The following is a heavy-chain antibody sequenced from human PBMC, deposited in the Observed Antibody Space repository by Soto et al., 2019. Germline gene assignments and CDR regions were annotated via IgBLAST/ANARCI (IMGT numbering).Heavy chain of an antibody. V-gene: IGHV3-30*18. Sequence: GGSLRLACSASGFIFGTYGMDWVRQAPGKGLEWVALISYDGNKEFYADSVKGRFTISRDNSRNTLYLHMNSLKPEDTAMYYCAKETATSVDYYYFYGLDVWGPGTTVTVSS. CDR3: AKETATSVDYYYFYGLDV. J-gene: IGHJ6*02. CDR2: ISYDGNKE. D-gene: IGHD1-1*01. CDR1: GFIFGTYG.